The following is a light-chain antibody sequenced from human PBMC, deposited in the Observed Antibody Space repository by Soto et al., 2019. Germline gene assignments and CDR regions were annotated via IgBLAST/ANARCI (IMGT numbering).Light chain of an antibody. CDR2: AAS. V-gene: IGKV1D-16*01. Sequence: DIQMTQSPSSLSAAVGDRITITCRASQGIGNWVAWYQQKSGKAPKSLIYAASNLQSGVPSRFSGTRSVTNFTLTINSRQPEDFASYYCQQYDSDPLTFGGGTKVDMK. CDR1: QGIGNW. J-gene: IGKJ4*01. CDR3: QQYDSDPLT.